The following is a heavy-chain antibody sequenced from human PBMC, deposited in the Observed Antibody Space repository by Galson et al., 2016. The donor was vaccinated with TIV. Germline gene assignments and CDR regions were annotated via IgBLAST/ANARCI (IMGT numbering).Heavy chain of an antibody. CDR2: IIPIFGSA. D-gene: IGHD2-2*01. J-gene: IGHJ5*02. Sequence: SVKVSCKASGGAFSSDAISWVRQAPGQGLEWMGGIIPIFGSANYAQKFQGRVTTTADESTTTAYMELSSLRVEDTAVYYCARGGPGCSSTSCYGALDPWGQGTLVTVSS. CDR3: ARGGPGCSSTSCYGALDP. CDR1: GGAFSSDA. V-gene: IGHV1-69*13.